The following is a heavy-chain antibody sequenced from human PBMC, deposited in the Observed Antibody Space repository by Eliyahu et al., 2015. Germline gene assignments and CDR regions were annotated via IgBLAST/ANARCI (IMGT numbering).Heavy chain of an antibody. CDR1: GFSFSNHA. D-gene: IGHD2/OR15-2a*01. CDR3: AKSFNRQPGPMDV. Sequence: EVQLLESGGGLVQPGGSLRLSCGASGFSFSNHAMNWVRQVPGKGLEWVSTISGRXDTTYYADSVTGRFTISGDNSKNTLYLQMHSLTAEDTAVYYCAKSFNRQPGPMDVWGKGTTVTVSS. V-gene: IGHV3-23*01. J-gene: IGHJ6*04. CDR2: ISGRXDTT.